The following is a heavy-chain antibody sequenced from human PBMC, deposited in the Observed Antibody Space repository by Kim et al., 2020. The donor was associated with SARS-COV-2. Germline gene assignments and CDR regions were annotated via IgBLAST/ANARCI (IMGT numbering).Heavy chain of an antibody. V-gene: IGHV4-34*01. D-gene: IGHD3-16*02. CDR1: GGSFSGYY. J-gene: IGHJ3*02. Sequence: SETLSLTCAVYGGSFSGYYWSWIRQPPGKGLEWIGEINHSGSTNYNPSLKSRVTISVDTSKNQFSLKLSSVTAADTAVYYCARGLVHYAFDIWGQGTMVTVSS. CDR2: INHSGST. CDR3: ARGLVHYAFDI.